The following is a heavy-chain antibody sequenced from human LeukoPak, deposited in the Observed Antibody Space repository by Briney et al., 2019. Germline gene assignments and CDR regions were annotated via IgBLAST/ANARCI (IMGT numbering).Heavy chain of an antibody. Sequence: GGSLRLSCAASGVTFRSYGMHWVRQAPGKGLEWVALISSDGNDKLYGDSVKGRFTISRDDSKSTLYLQMNSLRVEDTAVYYCTTKVIRGNSGDDYDDWGQGTLVTVSA. V-gene: IGHV3-30*03. CDR1: GVTFRSYG. D-gene: IGHD5-12*01. J-gene: IGHJ4*02. CDR3: TTKVIRGNSGDDYDD. CDR2: ISSDGNDK.